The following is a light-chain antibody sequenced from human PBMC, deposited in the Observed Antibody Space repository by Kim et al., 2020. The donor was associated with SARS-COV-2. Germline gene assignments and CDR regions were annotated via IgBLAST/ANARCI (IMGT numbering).Light chain of an antibody. V-gene: IGLV3-19*01. J-gene: IGLJ2*01. Sequence: SSELTQDPAVSVALGQTVRITCKGDSLRSYYASWYQQKPGQAPVLVIYGKNNRPSGIPDRFSGSSSGNTASLTITGAQAEDEADYYCNSRDSSGPVVFGGGTQLTVL. CDR1: SLRSYY. CDR3: NSRDSSGPVV. CDR2: GKN.